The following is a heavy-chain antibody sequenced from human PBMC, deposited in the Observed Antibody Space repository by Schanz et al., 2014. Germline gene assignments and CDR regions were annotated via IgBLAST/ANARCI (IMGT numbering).Heavy chain of an antibody. Sequence: EVQLVESGGGLVQPGGSLRLSCAASGFTFSSYCMHWVRQVPGKGLVWVSLISDSGDTAYYADSVKGRFTISRDDAKKSMYLQMNNLRAEDTAVYYCARPALWFGDNCFDPWGRGTLVTVSS. CDR3: ARPALWFGDNCFDP. V-gene: IGHV3-74*01. CDR1: GFTFSSYC. J-gene: IGHJ5*02. CDR2: ISDSGDTA. D-gene: IGHD3-10*01.